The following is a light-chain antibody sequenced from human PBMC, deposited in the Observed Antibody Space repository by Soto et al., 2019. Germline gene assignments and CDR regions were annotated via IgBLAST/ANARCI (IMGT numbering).Light chain of an antibody. CDR3: QQYNNWPPWT. V-gene: IGKV3-15*01. J-gene: IGKJ1*01. Sequence: EIVMTQSPATLSVSPGERATASCRASQTVGANLAWYQQRPGQPPRLLMYGASTRATGIPARFSGSGSGTEFTLTISSLQSEDFAIYYCQQYNNWPPWTFGQGTKVDIK. CDR1: QTVGAN. CDR2: GAS.